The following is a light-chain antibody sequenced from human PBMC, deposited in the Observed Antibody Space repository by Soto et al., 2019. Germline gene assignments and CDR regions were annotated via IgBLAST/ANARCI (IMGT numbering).Light chain of an antibody. V-gene: IGLV2-14*01. CDR2: EVR. CDR1: SSDVGDYNY. CDR3: SSYRTGSAVYV. Sequence: QSAVTQPASVSGSPGQSITISCTGTSSDVGDYNYVSWYQHHPGKAPKLIIYEVRNRPSGVPNRFSGAKSGNTASLTISGLQAEDEADYYCSSYRTGSAVYVFGSGTKVTVL. J-gene: IGLJ1*01.